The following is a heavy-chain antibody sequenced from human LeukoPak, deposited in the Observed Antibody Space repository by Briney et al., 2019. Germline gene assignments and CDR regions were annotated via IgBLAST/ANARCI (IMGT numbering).Heavy chain of an antibody. D-gene: IGHD3-16*01. Sequence: PSETLSLTCTVSGVSISSSNSYWGWIRQPPGKGLEWIGSIYYTGNTYYNPSLKSRVTISVDTSKNQFSLKLSSVTAADTAVCYCARASIMINVWGSSRYNWFDPWGQGTLVTVSS. CDR1: GVSISSSNSY. V-gene: IGHV4-39*07. CDR2: IYYTGNT. CDR3: ARASIMINVWGSSRYNWFDP. J-gene: IGHJ5*02.